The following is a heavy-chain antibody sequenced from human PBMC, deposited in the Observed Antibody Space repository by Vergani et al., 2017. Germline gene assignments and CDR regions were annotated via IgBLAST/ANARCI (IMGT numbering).Heavy chain of an antibody. V-gene: IGHV1-69*12. D-gene: IGHD4-17*01. CDR2: IMPMFGTP. CDR1: GDSFTNYV. Sequence: QVQLVQSGAEVKKPGSSVKVSCKASGDSFTNYVMSWVRQTPGQGLEWMGGIMPMFGTPNYAQKFLGRVTITADESTSTAYLELNSLTLEDTAVYYCAKENERSDYLDAWGQGSLVTVSS. CDR3: AKENERSDYLDA. J-gene: IGHJ5*02.